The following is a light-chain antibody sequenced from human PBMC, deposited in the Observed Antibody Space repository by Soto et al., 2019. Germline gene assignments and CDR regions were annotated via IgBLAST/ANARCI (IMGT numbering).Light chain of an antibody. CDR1: HSVSSD. CDR2: DTS. Sequence: EIVMTQSPATLSVSPGERATLSCIASHSVSSDLAWFQQKPGQTPRLLIYDTSTRATGVPTRFSGSRSGAEFTLTINSLQSEDFAVYYCQPYNNWPLTFGGGTKV. CDR3: QPYNNWPLT. J-gene: IGKJ4*01. V-gene: IGKV3-15*01.